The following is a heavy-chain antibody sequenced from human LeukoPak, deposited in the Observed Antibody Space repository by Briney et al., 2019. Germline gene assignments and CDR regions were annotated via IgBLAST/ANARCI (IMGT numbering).Heavy chain of an antibody. CDR3: AKDGAPYCSSTSCYSHTVKYFQH. V-gene: IGHV3-23*01. CDR1: GFTFSSYA. CDR2: ISGSGGST. D-gene: IGHD2-2*01. J-gene: IGHJ1*01. Sequence: GGSLRLSCAASGFTFSSYAMSWVRQAPGQGLEWVSAISGSGGSTYYAASVKGRFTISRDNSKNTLYLQMNSLRAEDTAVYYCAKDGAPYCSSTSCYSHTVKYFQHWGQGTLVTVSS.